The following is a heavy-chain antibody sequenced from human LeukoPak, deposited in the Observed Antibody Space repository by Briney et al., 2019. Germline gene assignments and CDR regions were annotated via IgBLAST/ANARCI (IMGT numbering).Heavy chain of an antibody. CDR2: IDSGGGT. Sequence: GGSLRLPCVTSGFTFSNCDMNWVRQAPGKGLEWVSGIDSGGGTHYADSLRGRFTFFRDNAKNTVYLQMNTLRAEDTAVYYCAKGNWDSSHYWGQGTLVTVSS. D-gene: IGHD7-27*01. J-gene: IGHJ4*02. CDR3: AKGNWDSSHY. V-gene: IGHV3-23*01. CDR1: GFTFSNCD.